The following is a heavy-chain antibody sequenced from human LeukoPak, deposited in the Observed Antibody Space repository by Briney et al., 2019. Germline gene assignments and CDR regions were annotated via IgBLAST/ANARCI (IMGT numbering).Heavy chain of an antibody. V-gene: IGHV4-34*01. CDR1: GGSFSGYY. CDR3: ARDRPGGSSLDY. D-gene: IGHD6-13*01. Sequence: SETLSLTCAVYGGSFSGYYWSWIRQTPGKGLEWIGSIYYSGSTYYNPSLKSRVIISVDTSKNQFSLKLSSVTAADTAVYYCARDRPGGSSLDYWGQGTLVTVSS. CDR2: IYYSGST. J-gene: IGHJ4*02.